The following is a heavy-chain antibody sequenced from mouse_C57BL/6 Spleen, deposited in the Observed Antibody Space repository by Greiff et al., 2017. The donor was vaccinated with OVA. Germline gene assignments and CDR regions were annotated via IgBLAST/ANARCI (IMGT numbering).Heavy chain of an antibody. V-gene: IGHV2-2*01. CDR2: IWSGGST. J-gene: IGHJ3*01. Sequence: VKLVESGPGLVQPSQSLSITCTVSGFSLTSYGVHWVRQSPGKGLEWLGVIWSGGSTDYNAAFISRLSISKDNSKSQVFFKMNSLQADDTAIYYCASLYYDYGAYWGQGTLVTVSA. CDR1: GFSLTSYG. CDR3: ASLYYDYGAY. D-gene: IGHD2-4*01.